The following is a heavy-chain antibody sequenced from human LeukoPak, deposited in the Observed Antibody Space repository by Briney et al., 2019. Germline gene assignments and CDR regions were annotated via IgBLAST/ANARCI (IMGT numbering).Heavy chain of an antibody. CDR3: ARHRNEYDYGDYQVIDY. CDR2: IYYSGST. Sequence: SQTLSLTCTVSGGSISSSSYYWGWIRQPPGKGLEWIGSIYYSGSTYYNPSLKSRVTISVDTSKNQFSLKLSSVTAADTAVYYCARHRNEYDYGDYQVIDYWGQGTLVTVSS. V-gene: IGHV4-39*01. D-gene: IGHD4-17*01. CDR1: GGSISSSSYY. J-gene: IGHJ4*02.